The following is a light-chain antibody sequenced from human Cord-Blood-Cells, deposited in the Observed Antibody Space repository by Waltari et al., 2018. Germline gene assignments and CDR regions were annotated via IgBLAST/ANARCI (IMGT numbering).Light chain of an antibody. J-gene: IGLJ2*01. CDR1: SSDVGGYND. CDR2: DVS. Sequence: QSALTQPASVSGSPGQSITIPCTGTSSDVGGYNDVSWYPQHPGKAPKLMIYDVSKRPSGVSNRFSGSKSGNTASLTISGLQAEDEADYYCSSYTSSSTVVFGGGTKLTVL. CDR3: SSYTSSSTVV. V-gene: IGLV2-14*01.